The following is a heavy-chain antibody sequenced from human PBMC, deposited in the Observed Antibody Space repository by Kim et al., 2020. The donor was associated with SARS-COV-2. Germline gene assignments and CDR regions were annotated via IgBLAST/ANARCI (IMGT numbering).Heavy chain of an antibody. J-gene: IGHJ4*02. CDR2: INTNTANP. V-gene: IGHV7-4-1*02. Sequence: ASVKVSCKASGYTFTSYAMNWVRQAPGQGLEWMGWINTNTANPTYAQGFTGRFVFSLDTSVSTAYLQISSLKAEDTAVYYCAAPLSSVPASAGDYWGQGTLVTVSS. CDR1: GYTFTSYA. CDR3: AAPLSSVPASAGDY. D-gene: IGHD2-2*01.